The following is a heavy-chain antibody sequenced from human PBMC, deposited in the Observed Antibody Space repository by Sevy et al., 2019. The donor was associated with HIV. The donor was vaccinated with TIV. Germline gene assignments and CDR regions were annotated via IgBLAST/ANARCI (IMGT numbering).Heavy chain of an antibody. D-gene: IGHD3-10*01. Sequence: ASVKVSCKASGYTFTSHEINWVRQAPGQGLEWMGWINVKSGETGYAQKFQGRVTMTRDTYITKAYMELRGLRSDDTAGYFFARDEQRPYYYGSGNMGYWGQGTLVTVSS. V-gene: IGHV1-8*01. J-gene: IGHJ4*02. CDR2: INVKSGET. CDR3: ARDEQRPYYYGSGNMGY. CDR1: GYTFTSHE.